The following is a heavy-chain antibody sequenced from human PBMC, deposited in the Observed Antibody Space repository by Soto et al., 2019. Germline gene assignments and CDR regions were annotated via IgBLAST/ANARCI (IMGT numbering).Heavy chain of an antibody. CDR2: IIPILGIA. CDR3: ARPGGGNSHFYY. D-gene: IGHD2-21*02. Sequence: ASVKVSCKASGGTFSSYTISWVRQAPGQGLEWMGRIIPILGIANYAQKFQGRVTITADKSTSTAYMELSSLRSEDTAVYYCARPGGGNSHFYYWGQGTLVTVSS. J-gene: IGHJ4*02. V-gene: IGHV1-69*02. CDR1: GGTFSSYT.